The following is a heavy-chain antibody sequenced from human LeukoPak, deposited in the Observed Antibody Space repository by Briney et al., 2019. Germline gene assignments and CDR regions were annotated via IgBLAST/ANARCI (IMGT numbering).Heavy chain of an antibody. Sequence: SETLSLTCTVSGGSINSGSYYWSWIRQPAGKGLEWIGRIYTSGSTNYNPSLKSRVSISVDTSENQFSLKLSSVTAADTAAYYCARELGQQLVEYWGQGTLVTVSS. V-gene: IGHV4-61*02. J-gene: IGHJ4*02. CDR3: ARELGQQLVEY. CDR2: IYTSGST. D-gene: IGHD6-13*01. CDR1: GGSINSGSYY.